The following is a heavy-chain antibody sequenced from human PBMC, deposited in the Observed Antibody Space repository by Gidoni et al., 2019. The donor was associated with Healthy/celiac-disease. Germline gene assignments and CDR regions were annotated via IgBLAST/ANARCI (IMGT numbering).Heavy chain of an antibody. V-gene: IGHV3-9*01. CDR2: ISWNSGSI. D-gene: IGHD3-10*01. CDR1: GFTFDDYA. CDR3: AKDGSWDGGYFDY. Sequence: EVQLVESGGGLVQPGRSLRLSCAASGFTFDDYAMHWVRQAPGKGLEWVSGISWNSGSIGYADSVKGRFTISRDNAKNSLYLQMNSLRAEDTALYYCAKDGSWDGGYFDYWGQGTLVTVSS. J-gene: IGHJ4*02.